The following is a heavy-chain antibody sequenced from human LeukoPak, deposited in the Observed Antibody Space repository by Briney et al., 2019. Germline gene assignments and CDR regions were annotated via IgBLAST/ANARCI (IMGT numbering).Heavy chain of an antibody. CDR2: INVEGNYI. D-gene: IGHD6-13*01. CDR1: GFAVSTYW. J-gene: IGHJ4*02. Sequence: PGGSLRLSCAASGFAVSTYWMHWVRQAPGKGLVWVARINVEGNYIDYADSVKGRFTISRDNAKNSLYLQMNSLRAEDTAVYYRASSTPYSSSWYGYWGQGTLVTVS. V-gene: IGHV3-74*01. CDR3: ASSTPYSSSWYGY.